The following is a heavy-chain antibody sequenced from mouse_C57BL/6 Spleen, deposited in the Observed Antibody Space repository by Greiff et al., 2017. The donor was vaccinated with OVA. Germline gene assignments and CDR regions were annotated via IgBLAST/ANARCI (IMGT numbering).Heavy chain of an antibody. CDR2: IYPGSGST. Sequence: QVQLQQSGAELVKPGASVKMSCKASGYTFTSYWITWVKQRPGQGLEWIGDIYPGSGSTNYNEKFKSKATLTVDTSSSTAYMQLSSLTSEDSAVYYCARRGYGGAWFAYWGQGTLVTVSA. CDR1: GYTFTSYW. CDR3: ARRGYGGAWFAY. D-gene: IGHD1-1*02. V-gene: IGHV1-55*01. J-gene: IGHJ3*01.